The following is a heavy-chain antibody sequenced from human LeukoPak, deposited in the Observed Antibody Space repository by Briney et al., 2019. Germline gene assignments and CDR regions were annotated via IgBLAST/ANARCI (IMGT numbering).Heavy chain of an antibody. D-gene: IGHD1-26*01. V-gene: IGHV4-59*01. Sequence: SETLSLTCTVSGGSISSYYWSWIRQPPGKGLEWIGHIYYSGTTNYNPSPKSRVTISVDTSKNQFSLKLSSVTAADTAVYYCARGIETSKRRGYDYWGQGTLVTVSS. CDR3: ARGIETSKRRGYDY. CDR1: GGSISSYY. J-gene: IGHJ4*02. CDR2: IYYSGTT.